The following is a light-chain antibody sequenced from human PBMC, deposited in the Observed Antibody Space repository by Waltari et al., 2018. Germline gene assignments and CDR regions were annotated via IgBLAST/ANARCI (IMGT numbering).Light chain of an antibody. J-gene: IGLJ2*01. CDR1: SSDVGGYDY. V-gene: IGLV2-11*01. Sequence: QSALTQPRSVSGSPGQSVTISCTGTSSDVGGYDYVSWYQHHPGKAPKLMICDVTKRPSGVPDRFSGSKSGNTASLTISGLQAEDEAYYYCCSYAGSYTHVVFGGGTKLTVL. CDR3: CSYAGSYTHVV. CDR2: DVT.